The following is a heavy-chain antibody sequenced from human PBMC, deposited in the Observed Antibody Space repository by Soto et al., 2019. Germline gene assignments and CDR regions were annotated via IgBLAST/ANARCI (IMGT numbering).Heavy chain of an antibody. CDR3: AKDVRIRPQGYFDL. V-gene: IGHV3-66*01. J-gene: IGHJ2*01. CDR1: GFTVSSKY. Sequence: GGSLRLSCAASGFTVSSKYMSWVRQAPGKGLEWVSLIQSGGPTYYADSVKGRFTISRDNSKNTLYLQMNSLRAEDTAVYYCAKDVRIRPQGYFDLWGRGTLVTVSS. D-gene: IGHD4-17*01. CDR2: IQSGGPT.